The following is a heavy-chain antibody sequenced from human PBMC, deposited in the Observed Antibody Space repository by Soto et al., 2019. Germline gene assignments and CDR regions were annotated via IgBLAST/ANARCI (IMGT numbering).Heavy chain of an antibody. CDR2: MYDGGNT. Sequence: PSETLSLTCTVSNDSMSNPHYWGWIRQHPGKRPEWITRMYDGGNTIYNPSLKNRITMSMDTSKNQFSLKLRFMTATDTAVYYCARSHIMVVAGSTFDYWGPGTLVTVSS. J-gene: IGHJ4*02. CDR1: NDSMSNPHY. D-gene: IGHD2-21*02. CDR3: ARSHIMVVAGSTFDY. V-gene: IGHV4-38-2*02.